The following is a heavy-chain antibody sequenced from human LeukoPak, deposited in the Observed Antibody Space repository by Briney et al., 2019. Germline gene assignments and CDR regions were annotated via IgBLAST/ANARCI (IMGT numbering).Heavy chain of an antibody. Sequence: GGSLRLSCAASGFTFSSYSMNWVRQAPGKGLEWVSSISSSSTYIYYAVSVKGRFTISRDNAKNSLYLQMNSLRAEDTAVYYCARDGEYSSSSLDYWGQGTLVTVSS. J-gene: IGHJ4*02. CDR3: ARDGEYSSSSLDY. D-gene: IGHD6-6*01. CDR1: GFTFSSYS. V-gene: IGHV3-21*01. CDR2: ISSSSTYI.